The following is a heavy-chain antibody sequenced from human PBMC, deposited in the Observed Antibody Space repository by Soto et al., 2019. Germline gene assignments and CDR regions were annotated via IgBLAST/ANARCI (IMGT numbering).Heavy chain of an antibody. J-gene: IGHJ4*02. CDR1: GYTFTSYD. Sequence: QVQLVQSGAEVKTPGASVKVSCKVSGYTFTSYDINWVRQAPGQGPEWMGYMSPSSGNTGYAQKFQGRVTRTRDTSINTAYRELTSLTSEDTAVYYCSGGEWELRHWGQGSLVIVSS. CDR3: SGGEWELRH. V-gene: IGHV1-8*01. D-gene: IGHD1-26*01. CDR2: MSPSSGNT.